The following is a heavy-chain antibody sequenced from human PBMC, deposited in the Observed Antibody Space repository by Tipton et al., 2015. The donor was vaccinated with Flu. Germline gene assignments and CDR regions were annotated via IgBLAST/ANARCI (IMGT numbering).Heavy chain of an antibody. Sequence: TLSLTCTVSGDSVSSRSYFWSWVRQPPGKGLEWIGSMYYSGTSYHNPSLKSRAAISVDTSTNHFSLKLSSVTAADTAVYYCARRGLVHYYMDVWGKGTTVTVSS. D-gene: IGHD4-17*01. CDR2: MYYSGTS. CDR3: ARRGLVHYYMDV. V-gene: IGHV4-39*02. CDR1: GDSVSSRSYF. J-gene: IGHJ6*03.